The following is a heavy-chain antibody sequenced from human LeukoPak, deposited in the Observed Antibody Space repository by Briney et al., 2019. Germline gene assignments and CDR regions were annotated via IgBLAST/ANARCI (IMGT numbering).Heavy chain of an antibody. CDR2: ISSDGSST. CDR3: ARDQRVTGRPDIDY. D-gene: IGHD6-6*01. J-gene: IGHJ4*02. CDR1: GVTFRNHW. Sequence: PGGSLRLSCAASGVTFRNHWMHWVRHTPGKGLVWVSRISSDGSSTTYADSVKGRFTISREDAKNTLYLQMNNLRAEDTAMYYCARDQRVTGRPDIDYWGQGTLVIVSS. V-gene: IGHV3-74*03.